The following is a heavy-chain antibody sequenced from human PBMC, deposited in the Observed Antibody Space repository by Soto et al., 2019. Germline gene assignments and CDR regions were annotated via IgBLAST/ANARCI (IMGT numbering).Heavy chain of an antibody. CDR3: ARDLRNRGESYVRNMDV. V-gene: IGHV3-30-3*01. J-gene: IGHJ6*02. Sequence: QEQLVESGGGVVQPGGSLRLSCTASGFTFSSYAIHWVRQAPGKGLEWVAVISYDGSHKYYADAVKGRFTISRDNSKNPLYLQMTSLRAEDTAVYYCARDLRNRGESYVRNMDVWGQGTTVTVSS. D-gene: IGHD7-27*01. CDR2: ISYDGSHK. CDR1: GFTFSSYA.